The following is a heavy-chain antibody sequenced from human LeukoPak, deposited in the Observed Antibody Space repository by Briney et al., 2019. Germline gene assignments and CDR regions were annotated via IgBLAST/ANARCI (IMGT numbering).Heavy chain of an antibody. CDR1: GFTFGSYS. J-gene: IGHJ4*02. Sequence: GESLRLSCAASGFTFGSYSMIWVRQAPGKGLEWISYISGGSGTINYADSVKGRFTVSRDNAKNSLYLQMNSLRDEDTAVYSCARVRSGYYFDYWSQGTLVTVSS. V-gene: IGHV3-48*02. CDR3: ARVRSGYYFDY. CDR2: ISGGSGTI. D-gene: IGHD3-10*01.